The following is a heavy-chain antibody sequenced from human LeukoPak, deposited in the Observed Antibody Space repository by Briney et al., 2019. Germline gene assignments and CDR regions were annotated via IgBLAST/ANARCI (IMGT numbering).Heavy chain of an antibody. Sequence: PGGSLRLSCAASGFTFSTYYMSWVCQAPGTGLEWVANIKQDGSEKYYVDSVKGRFTISRDNAKNSLFLQMSSLRAEDTAVYFCAREILAPGKTHDYWGQGTLVTVSS. CDR2: IKQDGSEK. CDR1: GFTFSTYY. J-gene: IGHJ4*02. V-gene: IGHV3-7*01. CDR3: AREILAPGKTHDY.